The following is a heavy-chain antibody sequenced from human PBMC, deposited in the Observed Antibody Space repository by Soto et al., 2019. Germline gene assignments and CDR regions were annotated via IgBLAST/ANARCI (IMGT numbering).Heavy chain of an antibody. CDR2: IYHSGST. V-gene: IGHV4-30-2*01. CDR1: GGSISSGGYF. D-gene: IGHD3-22*01. J-gene: IGHJ4*02. CDR3: ARRSRTRRTYNSSRDYFDY. Sequence: SETLSLTCAVSGGSISSGGYFWSWIRQPPGKGLEWIGYIYHSGSTYYNPSLKSRVTISVDRSKNQFSLKLSSVTAADTAVYYCARRSRTRRTYNSSRDYFDYWGQGTLVTVSS.